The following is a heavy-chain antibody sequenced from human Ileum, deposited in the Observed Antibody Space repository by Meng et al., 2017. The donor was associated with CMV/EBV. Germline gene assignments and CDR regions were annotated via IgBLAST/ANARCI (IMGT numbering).Heavy chain of an antibody. CDR2: RHKNGND. CDR3: AIYYGGVGGRGY. CDR1: VDSISSDNYH. V-gene: IGHV4-61*02. Sequence: QGQLQGPGPGLVKPSQTLSLTCSVSVDSISSDNYHWSWIRQPAGKGLEWIGQRHKNGNDNYNASLKSRVTISIDTSKNQFSLTLTSVTAADTAVYYCAIYYGGVGGRGYWAQGTLVTVSS. D-gene: IGHD2-21*01. J-gene: IGHJ4*02.